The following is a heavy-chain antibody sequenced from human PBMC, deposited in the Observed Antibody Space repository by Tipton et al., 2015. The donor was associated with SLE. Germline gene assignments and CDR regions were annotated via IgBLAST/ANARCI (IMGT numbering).Heavy chain of an antibody. CDR3: ARGIGSSWLLLGELDI. D-gene: IGHD6-13*01. CDR2: INHSGST. V-gene: IGHV4-34*01. Sequence: TLSLTCAVYGGSFSGYYWSWIRQPPGKGLEWIGEINHSGSTNYNPSLKSRVTISVDTSKNQFSLKLSSVTAADTAVYFCARGIGSSWLLLGELDIWGQGALVTVSS. J-gene: IGHJ4*02. CDR1: GGSFSGYY.